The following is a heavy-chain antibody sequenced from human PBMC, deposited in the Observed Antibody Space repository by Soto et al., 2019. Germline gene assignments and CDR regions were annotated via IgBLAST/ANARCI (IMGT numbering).Heavy chain of an antibody. CDR2: INHSGST. J-gene: IGHJ5*02. CDR1: GGSFSGYY. Sequence: SETLSLTCAVYGGSFSGYYWSWIRQPPGKGLEWIGEINHSGSTNYNPSLKSRVTISVDRSKNQFSLKLSSVTAADTAVYYCARGEGRYCSRGSCYQMWFDPWAQGTLVTVS. V-gene: IGHV4-34*01. D-gene: IGHD2-15*01. CDR3: ARGEGRYCSRGSCYQMWFDP.